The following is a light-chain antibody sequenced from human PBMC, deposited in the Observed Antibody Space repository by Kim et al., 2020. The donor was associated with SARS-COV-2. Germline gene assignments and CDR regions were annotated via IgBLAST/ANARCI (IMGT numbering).Light chain of an antibody. Sequence: VSPGQTASITCSGDKLGDKYACWYQQKPGQSPVLVIYQDSKRPSGIPERFSGSNSGNTATLTISGTQAMDEADYYCQAWDSSAVVFGGGTKLTVL. CDR1: KLGDKY. V-gene: IGLV3-1*01. CDR3: QAWDSSAVV. J-gene: IGLJ2*01. CDR2: QDS.